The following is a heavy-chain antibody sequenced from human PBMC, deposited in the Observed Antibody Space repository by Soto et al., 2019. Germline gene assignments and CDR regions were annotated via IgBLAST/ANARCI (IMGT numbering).Heavy chain of an antibody. D-gene: IGHD5-12*01. CDR3: ARGRGYDKNRLDY. V-gene: IGHV4-34*01. Sequence: PSETLSLTCAVYGGSFSGYYWSWIRQPPGKGLEWIGEINHSGSTNYNPSLKSRVTISVDTSKNQFSLKLSSVTAADTAVYYCARGRGYDKNRLDYWGQGTLVTVSS. CDR1: GGSFSGYY. CDR2: INHSGST. J-gene: IGHJ4*02.